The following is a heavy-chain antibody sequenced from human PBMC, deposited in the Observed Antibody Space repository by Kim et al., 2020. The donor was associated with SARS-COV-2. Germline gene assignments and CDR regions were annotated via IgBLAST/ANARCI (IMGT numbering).Heavy chain of an antibody. Sequence: SETLSLTCTVSGGSISSGGYYWSWIRQHPGKGLEWIGYIYYSGSTYYNPSLKSRVTISVDTSKNQFSLKLSSVTAADTAVYYCARNHYSGYDLEGVDNWFDPWGQGTLVTVSS. CDR3: ARNHYSGYDLEGVDNWFDP. D-gene: IGHD5-12*01. CDR2: IYYSGST. V-gene: IGHV4-31*03. J-gene: IGHJ5*02. CDR1: GGSISSGGYY.